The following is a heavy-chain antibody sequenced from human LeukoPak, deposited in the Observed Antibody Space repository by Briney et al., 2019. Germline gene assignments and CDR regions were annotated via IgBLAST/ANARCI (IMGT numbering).Heavy chain of an antibody. CDR3: ARLEWELQGYFDH. J-gene: IGHJ4*02. V-gene: IGHV4-59*08. D-gene: IGHD1-26*01. Sequence: SETLSLTCTVSGGSISSYYWSWIRQPPGKGLEWIGYIYYSGSTNYNPSLKSRVTISVDTSKNQFSLKLSSVTAADTAVYYCARLEWELQGYFDHWGQGTLVTVSS. CDR2: IYYSGST. CDR1: GGSISSYY.